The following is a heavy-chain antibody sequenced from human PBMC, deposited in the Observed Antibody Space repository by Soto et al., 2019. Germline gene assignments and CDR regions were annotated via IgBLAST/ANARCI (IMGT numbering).Heavy chain of an antibody. D-gene: IGHD5-18*01. CDR1: GGSISSSNL. CDR2: IYYSGST. Sequence: PSETLSLTCAVSGGSISSSNLWSWIRQPPGKGLEWIESIYYSGSTYYNPSLKSRVTISVDTSKNQFSLKLSSVTAADTAVYYCARQFAGHSYGYGYFDYWGQGTLVTVSS. CDR3: ARQFAGHSYGYGYFDY. V-gene: IGHV4-39*01. J-gene: IGHJ4*02.